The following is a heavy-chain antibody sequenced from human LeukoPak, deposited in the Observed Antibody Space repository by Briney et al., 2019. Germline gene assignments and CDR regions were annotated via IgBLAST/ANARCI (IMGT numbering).Heavy chain of an antibody. V-gene: IGHV3-7*01. CDR1: GFTFSSYW. CDR2: IKQDGSEK. D-gene: IGHD3-3*01. Sequence: GGSLRLSCAASGFTFSSYWMSRVRQAPGKGLEWVANIKQDGSEKYYVDSVKGRFTISRDNAKNSLYLQMNSLRAEDTAVYYCARAWAYYDFWSGYYYFDYWGQGTLVTVSS. J-gene: IGHJ4*02. CDR3: ARAWAYYDFWSGYYYFDY.